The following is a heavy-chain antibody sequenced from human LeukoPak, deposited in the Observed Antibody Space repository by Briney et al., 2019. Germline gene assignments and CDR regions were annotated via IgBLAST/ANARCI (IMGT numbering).Heavy chain of an antibody. J-gene: IGHJ5*02. Sequence: GGCLRLSCAASGFTFSDHEMNWVCQAPGKGLEWLSYIDSSGTIIYDADSAKGRFTISRDNAKNSLYLQLSSLRVGDTAFYYCARGWFDARGRGTLVTVSS. CDR3: ARGWFDA. V-gene: IGHV3-48*03. CDR1: GFTFSDHE. CDR2: IDSSGTII.